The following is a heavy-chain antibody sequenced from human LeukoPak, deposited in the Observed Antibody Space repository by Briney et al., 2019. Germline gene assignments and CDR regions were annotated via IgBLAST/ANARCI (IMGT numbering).Heavy chain of an antibody. V-gene: IGHV4-59*05. J-gene: IGHJ6*02. Sequence: SETLSLTCTVSGGSISNYYWNWIRQPPGKGLEWIGSIYYSGSTYYNPSLKSRVTISVDTSKNQFSLKLSSVTAADTAVYYCARRSHHGSGSYYYYYYGMDVWGQGTTVTVSS. D-gene: IGHD3-10*01. CDR2: IYYSGST. CDR1: GGSISNYY. CDR3: ARRSHHGSGSYYYYYYGMDV.